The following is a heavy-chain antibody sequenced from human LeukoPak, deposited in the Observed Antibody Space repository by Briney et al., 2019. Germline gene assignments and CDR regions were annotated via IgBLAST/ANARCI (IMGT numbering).Heavy chain of an antibody. Sequence: PGESLRLSCAASGFIFDDFAMHWIRQAPGKGLEWVSAISGSGGSTYYADSVKGRFTISRDNSKNTLYLRMNSLRAEDTAVYYCASLSSGRVTDIWGQGTMVTVSS. V-gene: IGHV3-23*01. CDR3: ASLSSGRVTDI. J-gene: IGHJ3*02. CDR1: GFIFDDFA. CDR2: ISGSGGST. D-gene: IGHD2-21*02.